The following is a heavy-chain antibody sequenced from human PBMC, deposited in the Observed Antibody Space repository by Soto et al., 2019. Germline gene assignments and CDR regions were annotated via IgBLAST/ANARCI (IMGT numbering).Heavy chain of an antibody. D-gene: IGHD6-13*01. CDR3: ARDLGAAAGYYGMDV. Sequence: ASVKVSCKASGYTFTGYYMHWVRQAPGQGLEWMGWINPNSGGTNYARKFQGRVTMTRDTSISTAYMELSRLRSDDTAVYYCARDLGAAAGYYGMDVWGQGTTVTVSS. J-gene: IGHJ6*02. CDR2: INPNSGGT. V-gene: IGHV1-2*02. CDR1: GYTFTGYY.